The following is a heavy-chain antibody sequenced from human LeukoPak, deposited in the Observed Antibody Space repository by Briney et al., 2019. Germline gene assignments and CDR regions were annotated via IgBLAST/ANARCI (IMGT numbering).Heavy chain of an antibody. CDR2: INPNSGGT. CDR3: ARGAYFDN. V-gene: IGHV1-2*02. Sequence: ASVKVSCKASGYTFTGYYMHWVRQAPGQGLEWMGWINPNSGGTNYAQKFQGRVTMTRDTSISTAYMELSSLRAEDTAIYYCARGAYFDNWGQGTLVTVSS. CDR1: GYTFTGYY. J-gene: IGHJ4*02.